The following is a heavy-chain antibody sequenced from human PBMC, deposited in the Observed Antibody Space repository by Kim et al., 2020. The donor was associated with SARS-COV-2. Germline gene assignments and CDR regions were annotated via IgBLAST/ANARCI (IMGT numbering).Heavy chain of an antibody. J-gene: IGHJ4*02. CDR1: GFTFSTYW. V-gene: IGHV3-74*01. CDR3: ARGGTVGNSPVDY. Sequence: GGSLRLSCTGSGFTFSTYWMHWVRQAPGKGLVWVSRINSDATGTNYADSVKGRFTLSRDNAKNTLYLQMNSLRADDTAVYFCARGGTVGNSPVDYWGQGTPVTVSS. CDR2: INSDATGT. D-gene: IGHD4-4*01.